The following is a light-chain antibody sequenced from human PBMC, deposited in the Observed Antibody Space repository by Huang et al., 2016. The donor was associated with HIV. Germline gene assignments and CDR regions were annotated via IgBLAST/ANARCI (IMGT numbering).Light chain of an antibody. V-gene: IGKV3-15*01. CDR2: EAS. J-gene: IGKJ2*01. CDR3: QQYHEWPRT. CDR1: QGIGNS. Sequence: ERVLTQSPGTLSVSPGERATLSCRTSQGIGNSLAWYQLRPGQAPRLLIYEASIRASNIPARFSGGGSEIDFTLTISGLQSEDSAIYYCQQYHEWPRTFGQGTKVEIK.